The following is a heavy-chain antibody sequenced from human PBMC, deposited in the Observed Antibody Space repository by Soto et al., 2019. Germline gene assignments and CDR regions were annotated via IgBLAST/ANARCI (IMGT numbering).Heavy chain of an antibody. CDR1: GFTFNYYW. Sequence: HPGGSLRLSCAASGFTFNYYWMHWVRQAPGQGLVWVSHIHSDGSSTTYADSVKGRFTISRDNAKNTLYLQMNSLRAEDTAVYYCAKDIDNDGYRISPFDYWGQGTLVTVSS. CDR2: IHSDGSST. V-gene: IGHV3-74*01. CDR3: AKDIDNDGYRISPFDY. J-gene: IGHJ4*02. D-gene: IGHD3-22*01.